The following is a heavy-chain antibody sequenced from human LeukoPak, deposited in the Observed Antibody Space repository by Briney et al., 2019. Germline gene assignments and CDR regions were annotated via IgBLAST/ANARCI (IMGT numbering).Heavy chain of an antibody. CDR1: GFTFSSYS. V-gene: IGHV3-48*04. D-gene: IGHD6-19*01. Sequence: GGSLRLSCAASGFTFSSYSMNWVRQASGKGLEWVSYISTTGSSIYYADSVKGRFTISRDNVKNLLYLQMNSLRAEDTAVYYCARVQRGIAVALDYWGQGTLATVSS. CDR3: ARVQRGIAVALDY. J-gene: IGHJ4*02. CDR2: ISTTGSSI.